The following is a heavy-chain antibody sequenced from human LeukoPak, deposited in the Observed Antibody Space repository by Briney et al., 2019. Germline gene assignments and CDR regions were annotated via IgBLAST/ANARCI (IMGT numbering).Heavy chain of an antibody. V-gene: IGHV3-23*01. J-gene: IGHJ4*02. D-gene: IGHD1-26*01. Sequence: GGSLRLSCAASGFTFSNYAMSWVRQAPGKGLEWVSDISGSGDSTNYADSVKGRFTISRDNSKNTLYLQMNSLRAEDTAIYYCAKSRGSYWVPEFDYWGQGTLVTVSS. CDR1: GFTFSNYA. CDR3: AKSRGSYWVPEFDY. CDR2: ISGSGDST.